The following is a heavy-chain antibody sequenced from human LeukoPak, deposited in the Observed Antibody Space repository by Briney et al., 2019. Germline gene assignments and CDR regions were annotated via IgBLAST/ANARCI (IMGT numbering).Heavy chain of an antibody. CDR2: FDPEDGET. Sequence: ASVKVSRKVPGYTLTELSMHWARQAPGKGLEWMGGFDPEDGETIYAQKFQGRVTMTEDTSTDTAYMELSSLRSEDTAVYYCATVVGATSAFDIWGQGTMVTVSS. CDR3: ATVVGATSAFDI. CDR1: GYTLTELS. V-gene: IGHV1-24*01. J-gene: IGHJ3*02. D-gene: IGHD1-26*01.